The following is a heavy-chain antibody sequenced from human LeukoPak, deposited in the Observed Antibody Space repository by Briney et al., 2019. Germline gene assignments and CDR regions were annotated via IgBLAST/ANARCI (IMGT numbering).Heavy chain of an antibody. CDR2: ISAYNGNT. V-gene: IGHV1-18*01. Sequence: ASVKVSCKASGYRFTSYAINWVRQAPGQGLEWMGWISAYNGNTDYAQKFQGRVTMTTDTSTSTAYMELRSLTSDDTAVYYCARDPLRSTWSTYYNALDVWGQETTVTVSS. J-gene: IGHJ6*02. CDR3: ARDPLRSTWSTYYNALDV. CDR1: GYRFTSYA. D-gene: IGHD6-13*01.